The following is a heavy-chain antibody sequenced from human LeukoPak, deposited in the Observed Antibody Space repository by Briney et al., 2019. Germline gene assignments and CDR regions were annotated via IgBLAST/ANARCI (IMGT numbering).Heavy chain of an antibody. J-gene: IGHJ4*02. D-gene: IGHD5-12*01. CDR2: ISSSSRYI. Sequence: GGSLRLSCAASGFTFSSFKMNWVRQVPGKGLEWVSSISSSSRYIYYADSVKGRFTISRDNAQESLYLQMNSLSVEDTAVYYCARDSLQDVVTTIDSWGQGTLVTVSS. CDR3: ARDSLQDVVTTIDS. V-gene: IGHV3-21*01. CDR1: GFTFSSFK.